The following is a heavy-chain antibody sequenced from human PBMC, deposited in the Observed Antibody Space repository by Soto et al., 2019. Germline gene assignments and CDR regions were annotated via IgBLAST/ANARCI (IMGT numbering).Heavy chain of an antibody. CDR1: GFTFRSYA. Sequence: GGSLRLSCAASGFTFRSYAMSWVRQAPGKGLEWVSGISSSSGSTHYADSVKGRFTISRDNSKNTLYLQMNRLRAEDTAIYYCAKGGNWSPRYCFDYWGQGSLVTVSS. CDR2: ISSSSGST. CDR3: AKGGNWSPRYCFDY. V-gene: IGHV3-23*01. D-gene: IGHD1-20*01. J-gene: IGHJ4*02.